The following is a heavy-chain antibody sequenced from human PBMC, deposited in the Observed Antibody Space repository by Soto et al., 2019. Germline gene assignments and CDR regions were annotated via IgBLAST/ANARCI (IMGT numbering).Heavy chain of an antibody. Sequence: APAKASSKESRYTFNTNSMSSVRQDPGKGYEWMGIINPSGGSTTYAQKFQGRVTMTRDTSTTTVYMELSSLKSEDTAVYYCARYDYNGYYFDYWGQGTLVTVSS. CDR3: ARYDYNGYYFDY. D-gene: IGHD4-4*01. J-gene: IGHJ4*02. V-gene: IGHV1-46*02. CDR1: RYTFNTNS. CDR2: INPSGGST.